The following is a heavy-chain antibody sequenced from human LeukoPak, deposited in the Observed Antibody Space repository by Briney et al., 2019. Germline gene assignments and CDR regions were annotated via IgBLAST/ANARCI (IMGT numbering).Heavy chain of an antibody. CDR2: ISYDGSNT. Sequence: GGSLRLPCAGSGFTFNSYGMHWVRQAPGKGLEWLAFISYDGSNTYYADSVKGRFTVSRDDSKSTLYLQMNSLRADDTAVYYCAKDGSSYYYIYYWGQGTLVTVSS. V-gene: IGHV3-30*02. CDR3: AKDGSSYYYIYY. D-gene: IGHD3-22*01. J-gene: IGHJ4*02. CDR1: GFTFNSYG.